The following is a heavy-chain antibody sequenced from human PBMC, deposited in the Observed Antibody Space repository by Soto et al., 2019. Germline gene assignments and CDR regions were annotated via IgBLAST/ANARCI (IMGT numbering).Heavy chain of an antibody. J-gene: IGHJ4*02. CDR3: ALGFYSSYINYFDL. Sequence: QVELQESGPGLVKPSETLSLTCTVSHCSISLDRFYWTWIRQPPGKGLEWFGYIYHSGLTKYNPSLQMRVTILVDSSDNQFSLKLNTVTAADTEVSSFALGFYSSYINYFDLWGQGDLGPVSS. CDR2: IYHSGLT. CDR1: HCSISLDRFY. D-gene: IGHD1-26*01. V-gene: IGHV4-61*01.